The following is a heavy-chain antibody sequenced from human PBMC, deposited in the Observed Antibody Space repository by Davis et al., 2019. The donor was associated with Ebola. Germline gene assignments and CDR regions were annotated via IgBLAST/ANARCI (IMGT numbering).Heavy chain of an antibody. CDR1: GFTFSSYW. Sequence: GESLKISCAASGFTFSSYWMSWVRQASGKGLEWVGRIRSKANSYATAYAASVKGRFTISRDDSKNTAYLQMNSLKTEDTAVYYCTSGITGTRGDYWGQGTLVTVSS. D-gene: IGHD1-20*01. CDR3: TSGITGTRGDY. CDR2: IRSKANSYAT. J-gene: IGHJ4*02. V-gene: IGHV3-73*01.